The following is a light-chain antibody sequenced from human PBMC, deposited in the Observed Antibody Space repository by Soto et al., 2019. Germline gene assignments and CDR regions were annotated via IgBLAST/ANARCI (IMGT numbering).Light chain of an antibody. CDR2: GAS. CDR1: QSVDIS. J-gene: IGKJ1*01. V-gene: IGKV3-15*01. CDR3: SWPRT. Sequence: EIVLTQSPATLSVSPGERVTLSCRASQSVDISLAWYQQKPGQAPRLLIYGASTRATDMPGTFSGRGSGTEFTLTISSLRPEDFAVYYRSWPRTFGQGTKVDI.